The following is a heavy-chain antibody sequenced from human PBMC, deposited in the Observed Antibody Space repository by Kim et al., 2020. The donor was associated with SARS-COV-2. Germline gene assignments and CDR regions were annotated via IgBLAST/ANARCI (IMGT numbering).Heavy chain of an antibody. Sequence: GGSLRLSCSASGFTFDDFAMLWVRRAPGRGLEWVSRISGDATTTDYADSVKGRFTISRDNSGNSLELQMTGLTTDDSAIYYCAKDSVFSGALGNVDSWSQGSLVSVSA. V-gene: IGHV3-43*02. J-gene: IGHJ1*01. CDR1: GFTFDDFA. CDR2: ISGDATTT. CDR3: AKDSVFSGALGNVDS. D-gene: IGHD2-15*01.